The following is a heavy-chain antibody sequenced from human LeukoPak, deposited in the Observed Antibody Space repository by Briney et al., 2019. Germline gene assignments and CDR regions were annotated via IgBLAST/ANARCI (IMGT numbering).Heavy chain of an antibody. CDR1: GGSMSSSSW. J-gene: IGHJ4*02. CDR3: ASLQNSDIVVVPFDY. D-gene: IGHD2-2*01. CDR2: IYHSGST. Sequence: PSGTLSHPRAVSGGSMSSSSWWSWVRQPPGKGLEWIGEIYHSGSTNYNPSLKSRVTISVDKSKNQFSLKLSSVTAADTAVYYCASLQNSDIVVVPFDYWGKGALVTVSS. V-gene: IGHV4-4*02.